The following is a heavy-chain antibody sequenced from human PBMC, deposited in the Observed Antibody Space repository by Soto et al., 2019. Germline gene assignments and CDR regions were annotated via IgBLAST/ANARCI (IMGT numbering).Heavy chain of an antibody. V-gene: IGHV4-34*01. CDR1: GGSLSGYY. D-gene: IGHD6-6*01. J-gene: IGHJ4*02. CDR2: INHSGST. CDR3: ARGGGAARQFDY. Sequence: SETLSLTCAVYGGSLSGYYWSWIRQPPGKGLEWIGEINHSGSTNYNPSLKSRVTISADTSKNQFSLKLSSVTAADTAVYYCARGGGAARQFDYWGQGTLVTVSS.